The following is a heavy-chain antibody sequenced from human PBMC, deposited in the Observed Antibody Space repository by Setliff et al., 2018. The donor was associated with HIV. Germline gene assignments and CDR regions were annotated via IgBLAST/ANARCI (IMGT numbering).Heavy chain of an antibody. CDR2: IYTSGST. J-gene: IGHJ4*02. CDR3: ARWGSGYDSGVDY. CDR1: GVSISDHY. D-gene: IGHD5-12*01. Sequence: PSETLSLTCFVSGVSISDHYWGWIRQPPGKGLEWIGYIYTSGSTNYNPSLKSRVTISVDTSKNQFSLKLSSVTAADTAVYYCARWGSGYDSGVDYWGQGTLVTVSS. V-gene: IGHV4-4*09.